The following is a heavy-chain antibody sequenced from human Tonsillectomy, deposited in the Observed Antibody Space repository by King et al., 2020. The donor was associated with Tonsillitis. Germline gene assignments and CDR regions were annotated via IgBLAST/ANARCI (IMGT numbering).Heavy chain of an antibody. D-gene: IGHD4-17*01. CDR3: ARENRGDYGDYVVGWLDP. CDR2: IYNSGST. V-gene: IGHV4-30-4*07. J-gene: IGHJ5*02. Sequence: QLQESGPGLVKPAQTLSLTCAVSGGSISRGGYSWSWIRQPPGKGLEWIGYIYNSGSTYYNPSLKSRVTMSVDTSKNQVSLNLSSVTAADTAVYYCARENRGDYGDYVVGWLDPWGQGTLVTVSS. CDR1: GGSISRGGYS.